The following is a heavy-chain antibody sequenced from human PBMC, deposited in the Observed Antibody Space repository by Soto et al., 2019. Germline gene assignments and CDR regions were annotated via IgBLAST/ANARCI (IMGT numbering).Heavy chain of an antibody. Sequence: GGSLRLSCAASGFTFSSYGMHWVRQAPGKGLEWVAVIWYDGSSKYYADSVKGRFTISRDNSKNTLYLQMNSLRAEDTAVYYCARGGSPDTYYYYYYYMDVWGKGTTVTVSS. J-gene: IGHJ6*03. CDR3: ARGGSPDTYYYYYYYMDV. D-gene: IGHD6-13*01. CDR2: IWYDGSSK. V-gene: IGHV3-33*08. CDR1: GFTFSSYG.